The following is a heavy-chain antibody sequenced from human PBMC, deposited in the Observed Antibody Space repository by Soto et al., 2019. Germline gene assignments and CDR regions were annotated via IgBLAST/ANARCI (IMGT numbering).Heavy chain of an antibody. CDR3: ARQSDYSGYDLVWFDP. V-gene: IGHV4-59*08. J-gene: IGHJ5*02. D-gene: IGHD5-12*01. CDR1: GGSISSYY. Sequence: PSETLSLTCTVSGGSISSYYWSWIRQPPGKGLEWIGYIYYSGSTNYNPSLKSRVTISVDTSKNQFSLKLSSVTAADTAVYYCARQSDYSGYDLVWFDPWGQGTLVTVSS. CDR2: IYYSGST.